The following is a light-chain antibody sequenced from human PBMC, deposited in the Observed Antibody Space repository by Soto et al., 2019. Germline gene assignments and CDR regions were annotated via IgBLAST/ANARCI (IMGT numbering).Light chain of an antibody. V-gene: IGKV3-15*01. J-gene: IGKJ4*01. Sequence: EIVMTQSPATLSVSPGERATLSCRASQSVRSNLAWYQQKPGQTPSLLIYVASTRATGIPARFTGSGSGTEFTLTISSLQSEDFAIYYCQQYNNWPLTFGGGNKVEIK. CDR3: QQYNNWPLT. CDR1: QSVRSN. CDR2: VAS.